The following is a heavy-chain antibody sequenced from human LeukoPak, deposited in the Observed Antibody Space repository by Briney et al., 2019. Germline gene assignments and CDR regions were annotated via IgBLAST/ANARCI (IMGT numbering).Heavy chain of an antibody. J-gene: IGHJ4*02. CDR1: GYSFINYG. D-gene: IGHD2-15*01. V-gene: IGHV1-18*01. CDR2: VSAYADNT. CDR3: ARDCIGCHGFDF. Sequence: GASVKVSCKTSGYSFINYGITWVRQAPGQGLEWMGWVSAYADNTNYVQKFQGRVSTTTDTSTNTAYMELRSLRPDDTAVYYCARDCIGCHGFDFWGQGTLVTVSS.